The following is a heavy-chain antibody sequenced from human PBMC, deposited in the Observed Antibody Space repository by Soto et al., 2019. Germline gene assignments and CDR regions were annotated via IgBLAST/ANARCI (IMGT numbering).Heavy chain of an antibody. Sequence: KPSETLSPTCTVSGGSISSGGYWSWIRQHPGKGLEWIGHIYYNGNTNYNPSLKSRVTMSVDTSKNHFSLKVSSVTAADTAVYYCARAIYCSGGFCSAYHFDYWGPGTLVTVSS. CDR2: IYYNGNT. J-gene: IGHJ4*02. D-gene: IGHD2-15*01. CDR3: ARAIYCSGGFCSAYHFDY. V-gene: IGHV4-31*03. CDR1: GGSISSGGY.